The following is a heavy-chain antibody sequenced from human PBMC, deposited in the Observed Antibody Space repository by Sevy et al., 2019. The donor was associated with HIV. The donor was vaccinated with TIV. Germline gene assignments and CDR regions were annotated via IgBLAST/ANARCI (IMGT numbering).Heavy chain of an antibody. CDR3: TRWKAAQAIFDY. Sequence: GGSLRLSCTASGFTFGDYCMSWVRQAPGKGLEWVAFLKSDVYGGTVDHPASGMGRFVISRDDYKTIAYLQMNDLETADTGVYYCTRWKAAQAIFDYWGQGALVTVSS. J-gene: IGHJ4*02. CDR2: LKSDVYGGTV. CDR1: GFTFGDYC. V-gene: IGHV3-49*04. D-gene: IGHD6-6*01.